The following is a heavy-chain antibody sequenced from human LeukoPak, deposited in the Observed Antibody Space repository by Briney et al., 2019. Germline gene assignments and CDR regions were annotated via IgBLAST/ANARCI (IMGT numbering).Heavy chain of an antibody. D-gene: IGHD6-19*01. Sequence: GGSLLLCGAAAGFTFSSYSMNGGRPAAGKGLEGVSSISAGSTYILYAESVRGRFTISRDNAKNSLYLQMNTLRADDSAVYYCARFATIAVADTDYWGQGTLVTVSS. J-gene: IGHJ4*02. CDR1: GFTFSSYS. CDR2: ISAGSTYI. CDR3: ARFATIAVADTDY. V-gene: IGHV3-21*01.